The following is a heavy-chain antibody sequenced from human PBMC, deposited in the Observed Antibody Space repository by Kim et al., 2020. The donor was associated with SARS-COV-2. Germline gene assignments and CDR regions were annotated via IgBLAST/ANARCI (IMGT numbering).Heavy chain of an antibody. D-gene: IGHD6-25*01. CDR1: GGSISGYY. J-gene: IGHJ4*02. Sequence: SETLSLTCTVSGGSISGYYWNWIRQPPGKGLEWIGYIYYSGSTNYNPSLKTRVTISVDTSKNQFSLKLSSVTAADTAVYYCARQMSGSATFDYWGQGTLV. CDR3: ARQMSGSATFDY. CDR2: IYYSGST. V-gene: IGHV4-59*08.